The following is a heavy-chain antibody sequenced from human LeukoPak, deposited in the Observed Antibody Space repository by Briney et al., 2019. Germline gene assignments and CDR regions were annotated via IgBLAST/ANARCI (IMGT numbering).Heavy chain of an antibody. CDR1: GYSISSGYY. CDR2: IYHSGST. CDR3: ARGGYSGSYYPDY. V-gene: IGHV4-38-2*02. Sequence: SETLSLTCTVSGYSISSGYYWGWIRQPPGKGLEWIGSIYHSGSTYYNPSLKSRVTISVDTSKNQFSLKLSSVTAADTAVYYCARGGYSGSYYPDYWGQGTLVTVSS. D-gene: IGHD1-26*01. J-gene: IGHJ4*02.